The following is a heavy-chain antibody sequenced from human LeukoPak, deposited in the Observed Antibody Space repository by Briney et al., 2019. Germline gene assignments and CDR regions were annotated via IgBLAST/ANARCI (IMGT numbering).Heavy chain of an antibody. CDR2: IYWNDGK. Sequence: SGPTLAKPTQTLTLTCTFSGFSLTASGEAVGWVRQPPGKTLEWLALIYWNDGKRYNPSLKGRITITKDSSENQVVFSMTGLDPVDTATYYCVHSVTVKTPASLDVWGQGTMVTVFS. D-gene: IGHD4-23*01. J-gene: IGHJ3*01. CDR3: VHSVTVKTPASLDV. V-gene: IGHV2-5*01. CDR1: GFSLTASGEA.